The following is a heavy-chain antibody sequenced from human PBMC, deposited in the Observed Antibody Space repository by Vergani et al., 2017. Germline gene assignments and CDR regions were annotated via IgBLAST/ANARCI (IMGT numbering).Heavy chain of an antibody. CDR3: ARDRPGGYKFPFDY. CDR1: GFTFSSYS. Sequence: VQLVESGGGVVQPGRFLRLSCAASGFTFSSYSMNWVRQAPGKGLEWVSYISSSSSTIYYADSVKGRFTISRDNAKNSLYLQMNSLRAEDTAVYYCARDRPGGYKFPFDYWGQGTLVTVSS. D-gene: IGHD5-24*01. J-gene: IGHJ4*02. V-gene: IGHV3-48*04. CDR2: ISSSSSTI.